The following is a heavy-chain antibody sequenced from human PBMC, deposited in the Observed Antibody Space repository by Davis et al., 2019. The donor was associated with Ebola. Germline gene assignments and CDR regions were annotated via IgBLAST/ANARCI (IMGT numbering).Heavy chain of an antibody. D-gene: IGHD2/OR15-2a*01. J-gene: IGHJ4*02. CDR1: GFTFSSYW. Sequence: PGGSLRLSCEASGFTFSSYWMHWVRQAPGKGLVWVSRISGEGSTTKYADSVKGRFTISRDNAKNTLYLQMNSLRAEVTAVYYCATSTYLPVYWGQGTLVTVSS. V-gene: IGHV3-74*03. CDR3: ATSTYLPVY. CDR2: ISGEGSTT.